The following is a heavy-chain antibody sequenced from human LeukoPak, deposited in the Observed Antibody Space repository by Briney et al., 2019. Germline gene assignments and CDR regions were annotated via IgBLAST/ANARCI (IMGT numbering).Heavy chain of an antibody. CDR3: TRGGELMNF. CDR1: GGSISSYY. V-gene: IGHV4-4*08. CDR2: IYTSGST. Sequence: SETLSLTCTVSGGSISSYYWSWIRQPPGKGLEWIGRIYTSGSTNYSPSLKSRVTISIDASKNQFSLRLSSVTAADTVVYYCTRGGELMNFWGQGTLVTVSS. J-gene: IGHJ4*02. D-gene: IGHD1-26*01.